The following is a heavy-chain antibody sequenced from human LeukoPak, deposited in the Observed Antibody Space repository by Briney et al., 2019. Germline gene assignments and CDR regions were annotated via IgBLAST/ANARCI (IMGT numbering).Heavy chain of an antibody. V-gene: IGHV4-59*08. Sequence: SETLSLTCTVSGGSISSYYWSWIRQPPGKGLEWIGYIYYSGSTNYNPSLKSRVTISVDTSKNQFSLKLSSVTAADTAVYYCARNQWVMTAGSYYYGMDVWGQGTTVTVSS. CDR2: IYYSGST. CDR3: ARNQWVMTAGSYYYGMDV. J-gene: IGHJ6*02. CDR1: GGSISSYY. D-gene: IGHD1-26*01.